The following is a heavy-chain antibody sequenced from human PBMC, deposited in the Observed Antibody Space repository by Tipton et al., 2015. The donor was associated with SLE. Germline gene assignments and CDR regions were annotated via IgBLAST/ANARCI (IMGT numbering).Heavy chain of an antibody. CDR2: IYHNESP. V-gene: IGHV4-59*04. J-gene: IGHJ3*01. CDR3: ARAGGRDAFDF. D-gene: IGHD2-15*01. Sequence: LRLSCTVSGGSIRNYYWTWIRQPPGKGLEWIGSIYHNESPYYNATLKSRVTMSVDTSKNQFSLKLSFVTAADTAVYYCARAGGRDAFDFWGQGTLVTVSS. CDR1: GGSIRNYY.